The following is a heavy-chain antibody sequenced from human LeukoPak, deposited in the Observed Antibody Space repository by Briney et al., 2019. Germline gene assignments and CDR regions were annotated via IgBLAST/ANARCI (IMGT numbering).Heavy chain of an antibody. J-gene: IGHJ3*02. D-gene: IGHD3-10*01. CDR1: GFTFSSYW. CDR2: IKQDGSEE. CDR3: ARDILYGSGNAFDI. Sequence: GGSLRLSCAASGFTFSSYWMSWVRQAPGKGLEWVANIKQDGSEEYYVDSVKGRFTISRDNAKNSLYLQMNSPRAEDTAVYYCARDILYGSGNAFDIWGQGTMVTVSS. V-gene: IGHV3-7*01.